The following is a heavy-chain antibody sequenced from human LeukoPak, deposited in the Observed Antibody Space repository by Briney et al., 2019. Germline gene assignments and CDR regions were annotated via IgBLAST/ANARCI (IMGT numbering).Heavy chain of an antibody. V-gene: IGHV3-30*18. CDR1: GFTFSSYG. J-gene: IGHJ4*02. Sequence: GRSLRLSCATSGFTFSSYGMHWVRQAPGKGLEWVAVISYDGSNKYYADSVKGRFTISRDNYKNTLYLQMNSLRAEDTAVYYCAKEAIQLRYFDPNYYFDYWGQGTLVTVSS. D-gene: IGHD3-9*01. CDR3: AKEAIQLRYFDPNYYFDY. CDR2: ISYDGSNK.